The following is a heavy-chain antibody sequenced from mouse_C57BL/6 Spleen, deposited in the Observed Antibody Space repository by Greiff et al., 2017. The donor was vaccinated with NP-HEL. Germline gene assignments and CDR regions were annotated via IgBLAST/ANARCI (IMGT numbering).Heavy chain of an antibody. D-gene: IGHD1-1*01. V-gene: IGHV1-22*01. CDR1: GYTFTDYN. CDR3: AAVYYYGSSPYYYAMDY. J-gene: IGHJ4*01. CDR2: INPNNGGT. Sequence: EVQLQQSGPELVKPGASVKMSCKASGYTFTDYNMHWVKQSHGKSLEWIGYINPNNGGTSYNQKFKGKATLTVNKSSSTAYMELRSLTSEDSAVYYCAAVYYYGSSPYYYAMDYWGQGTSVTVSS.